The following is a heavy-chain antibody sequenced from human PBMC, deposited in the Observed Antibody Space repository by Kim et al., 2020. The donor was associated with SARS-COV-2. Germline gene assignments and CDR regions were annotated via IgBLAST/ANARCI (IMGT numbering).Heavy chain of an antibody. Sequence: ASVKVSCKASGYTFTSYGVHWVRQAPGQRLEWMGWINAGNGDTKYSQKFQGRVTITRDTSASTAYRELSSLRSEDTAVYYCATDKTPLAYCGGDCKTPLDYWGQGTLVTVSS. J-gene: IGHJ4*02. D-gene: IGHD2-21*01. V-gene: IGHV1-3*01. CDR1: GYTFTSYG. CDR2: INAGNGDT. CDR3: ATDKTPLAYCGGDCKTPLDY.